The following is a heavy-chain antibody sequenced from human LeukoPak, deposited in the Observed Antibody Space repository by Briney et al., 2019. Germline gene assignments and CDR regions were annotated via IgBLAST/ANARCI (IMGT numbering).Heavy chain of an antibody. Sequence: TSETLSLTCTVSGGSISSYYWSWIRQPPGKGLEWIGYIYYSGSTNYNPSLKSRVTISVDTSKNQFSLKLSSVTAADTAVYYCARSSGDSSGYYVYAFDIWGQGTMVTVSS. CDR3: ARSSGDSSGYYVYAFDI. V-gene: IGHV4-59*12. CDR2: IYYSGST. D-gene: IGHD3-22*01. CDR1: GGSISSYY. J-gene: IGHJ3*02.